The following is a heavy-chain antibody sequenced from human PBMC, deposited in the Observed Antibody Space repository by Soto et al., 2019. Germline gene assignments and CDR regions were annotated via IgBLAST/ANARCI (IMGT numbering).Heavy chain of an antibody. CDR3: ASNLCTSCYRSLHYSGMDV. D-gene: IGHD2-2*01. V-gene: IGHV3-48*02. J-gene: IGHJ6*02. CDR1: GFTFSSYS. Sequence: GGSLRLSCAASGFTFSSYSMNWVRQAPGKGLEWVSYISSSSSTIYYADSVKGRFTISRDNARNSLYLQMNSLRDEDTAVYYCASNLCTSCYRSLHYSGMDVWGQGTTVTVSS. CDR2: ISSSSSTI.